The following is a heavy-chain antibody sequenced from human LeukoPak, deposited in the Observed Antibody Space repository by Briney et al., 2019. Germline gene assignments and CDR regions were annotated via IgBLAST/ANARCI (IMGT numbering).Heavy chain of an antibody. CDR3: ARDGDYGEGFDP. D-gene: IGHD4-17*01. CDR1: GFTVSSNY. J-gene: IGHJ5*02. V-gene: IGHV3-66*01. Sequence: GGSLRLSCAASGFTVSSNYMSWVRQAPGKGLEWVSVIYSGGSTYYADSMKGRFTISRDNSKNTLYLQMNSLRAEDTAAYYCARDGDYGEGFDPWGQGTLVTVSS. CDR2: IYSGGST.